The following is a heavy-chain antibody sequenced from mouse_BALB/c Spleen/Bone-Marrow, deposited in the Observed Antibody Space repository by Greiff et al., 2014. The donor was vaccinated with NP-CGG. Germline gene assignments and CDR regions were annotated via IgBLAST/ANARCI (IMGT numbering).Heavy chain of an antibody. CDR1: GDSITSGY. CDR3: ARGGGSSYNYAMDY. J-gene: IGHJ4*01. Sequence: EVKLEESGPSLVKPSQTLSLTCSVTGDSITSGYWNWIRKFPGNKLEYMGYISYSGSTYYNPSLKSRISITRDTSKYQYYLQLKSVTTEDTATYYCARGGGSSYNYAMDYWGQGTSVTVSS. V-gene: IGHV3-8*02. CDR2: ISYSGST. D-gene: IGHD1-1*01.